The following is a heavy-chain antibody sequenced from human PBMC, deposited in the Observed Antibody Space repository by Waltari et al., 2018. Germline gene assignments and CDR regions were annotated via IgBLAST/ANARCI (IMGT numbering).Heavy chain of an antibody. Sequence: QVQLQQWGAGLLKPSETLSLTCAVYGGSFSGYYWSWIRQPPGKGLEWTGEINHSGSTNYNPSLKSRVTISVDTSKNQFSLKLSSVTAADTAVYYCARGGMIVVVPDYWGQGTLVTVSS. V-gene: IGHV4-34*01. CDR1: GGSFSGYY. CDR2: INHSGST. J-gene: IGHJ4*02. D-gene: IGHD3-22*01. CDR3: ARGGMIVVVPDY.